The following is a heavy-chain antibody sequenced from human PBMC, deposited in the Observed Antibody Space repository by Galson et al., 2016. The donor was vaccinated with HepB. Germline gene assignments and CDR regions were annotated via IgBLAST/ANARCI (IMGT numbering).Heavy chain of an antibody. CDR2: IYYSGST. CDR1: GASISSYY. J-gene: IGHJ3*02. Sequence: SETLSLTCTVSGASISSYYWSWIRQPPGKALEWIGYIYYSGSTNSNPSLKTRVTVSVDMSKNHFSLKLSSVPVADTAVYYCAREPYYDSSGYSRSRGAFDIWGQGTMVTVSS. CDR3: AREPYYDSSGYSRSRGAFDI. V-gene: IGHV4-59*01. D-gene: IGHD3-22*01.